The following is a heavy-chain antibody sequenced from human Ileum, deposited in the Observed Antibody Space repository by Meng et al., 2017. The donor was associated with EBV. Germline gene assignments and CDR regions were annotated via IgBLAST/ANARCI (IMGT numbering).Heavy chain of an antibody. J-gene: IGHJ5*02. D-gene: IGHD2-2*01. CDR2: IYWDDDK. Sequence: QITLKESGPTLMKPTQTLTLTCTFSGFSLSTSEVVVGWIRQPPGKALEWLAVIYWDDDKRYSPSLKSRLTITKDTSKNQVVLTLTNMDPVDTATYYCALFTRSWFDPWGQGTRVTVSS. CDR1: GFSLSTSEVV. CDR3: ALFTRSWFDP. V-gene: IGHV2-5*02.